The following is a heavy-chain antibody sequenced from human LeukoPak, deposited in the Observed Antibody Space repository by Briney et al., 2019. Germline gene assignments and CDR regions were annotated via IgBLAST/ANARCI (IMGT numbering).Heavy chain of an antibody. V-gene: IGHV6-1*01. D-gene: IGHD1-26*01. J-gene: IGHJ5*02. CDR2: TYYRSKWYS. Sequence: SQTLSLTCAISGDSVSSNSASWNWIRQSPSRGLEWLGRTYYRSKWYSDYAVSVKSRIIINPDTSKNQFSLHLNSVTPEDTAVCYCARDPDSSYEWGPFDPWGQGTLVTVSS. CDR3: ARDPDSSYEWGPFDP. CDR1: GDSVSSNSAS.